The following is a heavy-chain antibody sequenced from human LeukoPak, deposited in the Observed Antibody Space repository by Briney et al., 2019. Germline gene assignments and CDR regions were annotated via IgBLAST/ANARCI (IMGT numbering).Heavy chain of an antibody. V-gene: IGHV3-23*01. CDR1: GFTFSTYA. CDR2: ISGSGGST. Sequence: GGSLRLSCAASGFTFSTYAMNWVRQAPGKGLEWVSAISGSGGSTNYADSVKGRFTISRDNSKSTVYLQMNSLRAEDTAVYHCTKGNDFWNVYYDYWGQGTLVTVSS. J-gene: IGHJ4*02. CDR3: TKGNDFWNVYYDY. D-gene: IGHD3-3*01.